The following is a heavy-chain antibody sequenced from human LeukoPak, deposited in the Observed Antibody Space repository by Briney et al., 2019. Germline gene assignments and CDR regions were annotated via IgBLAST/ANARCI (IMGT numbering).Heavy chain of an antibody. Sequence: SETLSLSCSVSGGSISSYYWSWIRQPPGKGLEWIGYIYYSGSTNYNPSLKSRVTISVDTSKNQFSLRLSSVTAADTAVYYCARVTGYVMEDYFDYWGQGTLVTVSS. V-gene: IGHV4-59*01. CDR3: ARVTGYVMEDYFDY. CDR1: GGSISSYY. CDR2: IYYSGST. J-gene: IGHJ4*02. D-gene: IGHD6-13*01.